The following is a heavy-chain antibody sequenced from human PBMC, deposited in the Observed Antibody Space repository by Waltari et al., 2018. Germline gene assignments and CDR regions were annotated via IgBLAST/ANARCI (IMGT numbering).Heavy chain of an antibody. CDR1: GYSISSGYY. J-gene: IGHJ3*02. V-gene: IGHV4-38-2*02. CDR2: ISQSGRT. CDR3: ARDRYYDSSGPSGAFDI. D-gene: IGHD3-22*01. Sequence: QVQLQESGPGLVKPSETLSLTCAVSGYSISSGYYWGRIRQPPGKGLEWIGSISQSGRTYYNPSLKSRVTISVDTSKNQFSLKLSSVTAADTAVYYCARDRYYDSSGPSGAFDIWGQGTMVTVSS.